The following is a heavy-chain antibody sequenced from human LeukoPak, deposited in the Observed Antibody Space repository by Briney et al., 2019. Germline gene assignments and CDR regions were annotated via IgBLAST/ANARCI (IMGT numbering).Heavy chain of an antibody. CDR1: GYTFTSYY. CDR2: INPSGGST. CDR3: ASSEWELLRWFDP. V-gene: IGHV1-46*01. Sequence: ASVKVSCKASGYTFTSYYMHWVRQAPGQGLEWMGIINPSGGSTSYAQKFQGRVTMTRDTSTSTVYMELSSLRSEDTAVYYCASSEWELLRWFDPWGQGTLVTASS. D-gene: IGHD1-26*01. J-gene: IGHJ5*02.